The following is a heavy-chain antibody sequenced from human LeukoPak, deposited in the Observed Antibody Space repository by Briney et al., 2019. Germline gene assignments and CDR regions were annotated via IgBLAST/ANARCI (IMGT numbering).Heavy chain of an antibody. CDR1: GGTFSSYA. V-gene: IGHV1-18*01. Sequence: GASVKVSCKASGGTFSSYAISWVRQAPGQGLEWMGWISAYNGNTNYAQKLQGRVTMTTDTSTSTAYMELRSLRSDDTAVYYCARAPYDFWSGHLDYWGQGTLVTVSS. J-gene: IGHJ4*02. CDR2: ISAYNGNT. D-gene: IGHD3-3*01. CDR3: ARAPYDFWSGHLDY.